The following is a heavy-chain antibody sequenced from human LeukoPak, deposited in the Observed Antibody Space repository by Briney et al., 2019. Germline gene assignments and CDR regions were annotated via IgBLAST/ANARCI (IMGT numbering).Heavy chain of an antibody. D-gene: IGHD1-20*01. Sequence: GGSLRLSCAASGFTFSSYSMNWVRQAPGKGLEWVSSISSSSSYIYYADSVKGRFTISRDNAKNSLYLQMNSLRAEDTAVYYCARVAPTYNWNPQIYYFDYWGQGTLVTVSS. CDR1: GFTFSSYS. CDR3: ARVAPTYNWNPQIYYFDY. J-gene: IGHJ4*02. V-gene: IGHV3-21*01. CDR2: ISSSSSYI.